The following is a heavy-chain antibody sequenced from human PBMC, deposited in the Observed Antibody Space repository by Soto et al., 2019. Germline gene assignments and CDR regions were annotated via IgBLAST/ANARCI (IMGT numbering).Heavy chain of an antibody. Sequence: GGSLRLSCAASGFTFSSYSMNWVRQAPGKGLEWVSYISSSSSTIYYADSVKGRFTISRDNAKNLLYLQMNSLRAEDTAVYYCAREVYYGSGSYLPFDYWGQGTLVTVSS. CDR2: ISSSSSTI. CDR3: AREVYYGSGSYLPFDY. V-gene: IGHV3-48*01. CDR1: GFTFSSYS. D-gene: IGHD3-10*01. J-gene: IGHJ4*02.